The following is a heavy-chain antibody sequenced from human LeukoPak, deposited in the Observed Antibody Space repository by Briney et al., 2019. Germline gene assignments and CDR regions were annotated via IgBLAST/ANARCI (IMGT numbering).Heavy chain of an antibody. CDR2: INTDTGNP. Sequence: ASVKVSCKASGYTFISYSMNWVRQAPGQGLEWMGWINTDTGNPTYAQGFTGRFVFSLDTSVSTAYLQISSLKAEDTAVYYCASSTGGYCSGGSCYMDVWGKGTTVTVSS. J-gene: IGHJ6*03. CDR1: GYTFISYS. V-gene: IGHV7-4-1*02. CDR3: ASSTGGYCSGGSCYMDV. D-gene: IGHD2-15*01.